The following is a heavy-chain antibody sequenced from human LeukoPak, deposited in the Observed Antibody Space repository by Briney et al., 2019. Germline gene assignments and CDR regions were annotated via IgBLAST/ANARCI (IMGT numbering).Heavy chain of an antibody. CDR3: ARGYCSSTSCLFDY. CDR2: INPNSGDT. V-gene: IGHV1-2*06. CDR1: GYTFTGYH. D-gene: IGHD2-2*01. J-gene: IGHJ4*02. Sequence: GASVKVSCKASGYTFTGYHIHWVRQAPGQGLEWMGRINPNSGDTNYAQNFQGRVTMTRDTSINTAYMELSRLRSDDTAVYYCARGYCSSTSCLFDYWGQGTLVTVSS.